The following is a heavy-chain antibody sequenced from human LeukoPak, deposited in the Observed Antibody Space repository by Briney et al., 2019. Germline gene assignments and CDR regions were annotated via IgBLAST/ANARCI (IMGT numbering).Heavy chain of an antibody. CDR3: ARVGTYGSGSYLSWLDY. CDR1: GGSISSYY. Sequence: PSETLCLTCTVSGGSISSYYWSWIRQPPGKGLEWIGYIYYSGSTNYNPSLKSRVTISVDTSKNQFSLKLSSVTAADTAVYYCARVGTYGSGSYLSWLDYWGQGTLLTVSS. CDR2: IYYSGST. D-gene: IGHD3-10*01. V-gene: IGHV4-59*01. J-gene: IGHJ4*02.